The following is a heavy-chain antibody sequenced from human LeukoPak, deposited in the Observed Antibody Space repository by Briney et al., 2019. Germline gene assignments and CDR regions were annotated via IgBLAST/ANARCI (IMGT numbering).Heavy chain of an antibody. CDR1: GFTMSKYW. V-gene: IGHV3-7*04. CDR2: INQDGTVE. CDR3: ARDCCAWGSRYY. J-gene: IGHJ4*02. D-gene: IGHD3-16*01. Sequence: PGGSLRLSCAASGFTMSKYWVNWVRQAPGEGLEWVANINQDGTVEHYVDSVKGRFTISRDNAKNSLYLQMNTLRAEDTAVYYCARDCCAWGSRYYWGQGALVTVSS.